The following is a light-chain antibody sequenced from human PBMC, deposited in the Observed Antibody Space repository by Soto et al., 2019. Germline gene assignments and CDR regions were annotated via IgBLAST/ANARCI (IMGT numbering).Light chain of an antibody. J-gene: IGLJ1*01. V-gene: IGLV2-14*01. CDR3: SSYTSSSTGV. CDR2: DVS. CDR1: SSDVGGYNY. Sequence: QLVLTQPASVSGSPGQSITISCTGTSSDVGGYNYVSWYQQHPGKAPKLMIYDVSIRPSGVSNRFSGSKSGNTASLAISGLQAEDEADYYCSSYTSSSTGVFGTGTKLTVL.